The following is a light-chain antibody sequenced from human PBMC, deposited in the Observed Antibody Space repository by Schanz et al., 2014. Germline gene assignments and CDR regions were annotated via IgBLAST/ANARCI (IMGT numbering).Light chain of an antibody. J-gene: IGLJ3*02. V-gene: IGLV8-61*01. CDR2: STN. Sequence: QAVVTQEPSCSVSPGGTVTLTCGLRSGSVSTNHYPSWYQQTPGQAPRTLIYSTNTRSSGVPDRFSGSILGNKAALSITGAQADDESDYYCVLYMGSGIWVFGGGTKLTVL. CDR1: SGSVSTNHY. CDR3: VLYMGSGIWV.